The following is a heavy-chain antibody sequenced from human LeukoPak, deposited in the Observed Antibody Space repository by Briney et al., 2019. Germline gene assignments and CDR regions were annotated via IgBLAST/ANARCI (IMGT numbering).Heavy chain of an antibody. V-gene: IGHV3-48*04. D-gene: IGHD2-2*01. Sequence: SGGSLRLSCAGSGFTFNSYSMNWVRQAPGKGLEWVSHITYTGDNIFYADSVRGRFTISRDNAKNSLYLQLNSLRAEDTALFLCTRDTSDGRGYAAPEHWGQGTLVTVSS. CDR1: GFTFNSYS. J-gene: IGHJ1*01. CDR2: ITYTGDNI. CDR3: TRDTSDGRGYAAPEH.